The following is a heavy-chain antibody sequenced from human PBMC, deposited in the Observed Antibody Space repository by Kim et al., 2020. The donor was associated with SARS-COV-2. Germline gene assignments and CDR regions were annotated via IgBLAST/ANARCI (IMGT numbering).Heavy chain of an antibody. V-gene: IGHV1-69*01. D-gene: IGHD5-12*01. Sequence: AQNFQGRVTITADESTSTAYMELSSLRSEDTAVYYCARVGVEMATSQFDYWGQGTLVTVSS. J-gene: IGHJ4*02. CDR3: ARVGVEMATSQFDY.